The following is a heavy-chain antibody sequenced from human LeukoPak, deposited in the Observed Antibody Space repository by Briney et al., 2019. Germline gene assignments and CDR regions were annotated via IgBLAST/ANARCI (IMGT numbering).Heavy chain of an antibody. CDR2: ISGSGGST. V-gene: IGHV3-23*01. D-gene: IGHD3-9*01. CDR1: GFTFSSYA. Sequence: PGGSLRLSCAASGFTFSSYAMSWVRQAPGKGLEWVSAISGSGGSTYYADSVKGRFTISRDNSKNTLYLQMNSLRAEDTAVYYCAQTKIGAVLRYPNWFDPWGQGTLVTVSS. CDR3: AQTKIGAVLRYPNWFDP. J-gene: IGHJ5*02.